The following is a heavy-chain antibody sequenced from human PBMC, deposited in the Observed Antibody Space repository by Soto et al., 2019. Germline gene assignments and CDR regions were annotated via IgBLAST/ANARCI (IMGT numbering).Heavy chain of an antibody. CDR2: INHSGST. CDR3: ARLGNRRITIFGVVISYGMDV. V-gene: IGHV4-34*01. Sequence: SETLSLTCAVYGGSFSGYYWSWIRQPPGKGLEWIGEINHSGSTYYSPSLKSRASMSMDTSKNLFSLRLRSLTAADTAVYYCARLGNRRITIFGVVISYGMDVWGQGTTVTVSS. CDR1: GGSFSGYY. D-gene: IGHD3-3*01. J-gene: IGHJ6*02.